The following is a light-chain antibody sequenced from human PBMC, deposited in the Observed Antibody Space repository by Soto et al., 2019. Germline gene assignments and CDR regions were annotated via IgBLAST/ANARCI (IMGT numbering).Light chain of an antibody. CDR3: QSYDISLHNYV. CDR2: GDN. Sequence: QSVLPHPPSVSWAPGQRVSISCTGSTSNIGAPYDVHWYQHLPGAAPKLLIYGDNNRPSGVPDRFSGSKSGTSASLAITSLQAEDEADYYCQSYDISLHNYVFGTGTKVTVL. V-gene: IGLV1-40*01. CDR1: TSNIGAPYD. J-gene: IGLJ1*01.